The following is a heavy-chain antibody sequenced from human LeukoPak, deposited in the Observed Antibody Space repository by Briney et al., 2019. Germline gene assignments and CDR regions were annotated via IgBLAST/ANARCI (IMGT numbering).Heavy chain of an antibody. Sequence: GGSLRPSCAASGFTFSSYGMHWVRQAPGKGLEWVAVISYDGSNKYYADSVKGRFTISRDNSKNTLYLQMNSLRAEDTAVYYCAKDSRHSGSSWPFYYFDYWGQGTLVTVSS. CDR3: AKDSRHSGSSWPFYYFDY. CDR1: GFTFSSYG. J-gene: IGHJ4*02. CDR2: ISYDGSNK. D-gene: IGHD1-26*01. V-gene: IGHV3-30*18.